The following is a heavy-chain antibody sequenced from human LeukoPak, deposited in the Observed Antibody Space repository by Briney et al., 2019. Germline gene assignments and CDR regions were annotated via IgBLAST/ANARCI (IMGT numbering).Heavy chain of an antibody. Sequence: GASVKVSCKASGGTFSSYAISWVRQAPGQGLEWMGGIIPIFSTANYAQKFQGRVTITADESTSTAYMELSSLRSEDTAVYYCARSPTGFGSHFDYWGQGTLVTVSS. J-gene: IGHJ4*02. D-gene: IGHD1-26*01. CDR2: IIPIFSTA. CDR1: GGTFSSYA. V-gene: IGHV1-69*13. CDR3: ARSPTGFGSHFDY.